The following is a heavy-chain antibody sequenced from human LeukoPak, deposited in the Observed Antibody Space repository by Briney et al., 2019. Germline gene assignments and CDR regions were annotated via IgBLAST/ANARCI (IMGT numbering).Heavy chain of an antibody. V-gene: IGHV4-34*12. Sequence: SETLSLTCAVYGGSFSGYYWSWIRQPPGKGLEWIGEIIHSGSTNYNPSLKSRVTVSVDTSKNQFSLKLSSVTAADTAVYYCARQFYYDSSGHNWFDPWSQGTLVTVSS. D-gene: IGHD3-22*01. J-gene: IGHJ5*02. CDR3: ARQFYYDSSGHNWFDP. CDR2: IIHSGST. CDR1: GGSFSGYY.